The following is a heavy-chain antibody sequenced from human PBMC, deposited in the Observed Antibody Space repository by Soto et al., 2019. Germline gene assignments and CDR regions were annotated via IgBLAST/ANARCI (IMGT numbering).Heavy chain of an antibody. CDR3: AKEYGXTWIDH. CDR2: MSYDGTKQ. Sequence: PGGSLRLSCAASGFTFSTYGMHWVRQAPGKGLEWVAAMSYDGTKQYYVDSVKGRFTISRDNSRNTLFLQLNSLRDEDTAVYYCAKEYGXTWIDHWGQGTPVTVSS. J-gene: IGHJ4*02. CDR1: GFTFSTYG. D-gene: IGHD1-1*01. V-gene: IGHV3-30*18.